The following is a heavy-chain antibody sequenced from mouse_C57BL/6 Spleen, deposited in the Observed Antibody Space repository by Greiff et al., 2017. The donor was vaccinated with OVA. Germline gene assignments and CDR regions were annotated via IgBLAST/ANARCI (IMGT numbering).Heavy chain of an antibody. CDR2: ISDGGSYT. Sequence: EVKLEESGGGLVKPGGSLKLSCAASGFTFSSYAMSWVRQTPEKRLEWVATISDGGSYTYYPDNVKGRFTISRDNAKNNLYLQMSHLKSEDTAMYYCAREGGLRRYYFDYWGQGTTLTVSS. D-gene: IGHD2-2*01. V-gene: IGHV5-4*01. CDR3: AREGGLRRYYFDY. J-gene: IGHJ2*01. CDR1: GFTFSSYA.